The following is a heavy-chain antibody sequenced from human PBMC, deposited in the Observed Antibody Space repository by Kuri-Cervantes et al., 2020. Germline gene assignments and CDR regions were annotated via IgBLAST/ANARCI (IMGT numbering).Heavy chain of an antibody. V-gene: IGHV3-23*01. Sequence: GESLKISCAASGFTFSSYAMSWVRQATGKGLEWVSAISGSGGSTYYADSVKGRFTISRDNSKNTLCLQMNSLRAEDTAVYYCAKGLGSGSNYFDYWGQGTLVTVSS. CDR2: ISGSGGST. J-gene: IGHJ4*02. CDR3: AKGLGSGSNYFDY. CDR1: GFTFSSYA. D-gene: IGHD5-12*01.